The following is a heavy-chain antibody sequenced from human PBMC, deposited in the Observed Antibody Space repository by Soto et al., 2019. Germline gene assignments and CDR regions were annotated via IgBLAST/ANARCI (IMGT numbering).Heavy chain of an antibody. Sequence: PGGSLRLSCAASGFTFSSYAMSWVRQAPGKGLGWVSAISGSGGSTYYADSVKGRFTISRDNSKNTLYLQMNSLRAEDTAVYYCAGTTDYYYDSSGYRNWFDPWGQGTLVTVSS. CDR2: ISGSGGST. D-gene: IGHD3-22*01. CDR3: AGTTDYYYDSSGYRNWFDP. CDR1: GFTFSSYA. J-gene: IGHJ5*02. V-gene: IGHV3-23*01.